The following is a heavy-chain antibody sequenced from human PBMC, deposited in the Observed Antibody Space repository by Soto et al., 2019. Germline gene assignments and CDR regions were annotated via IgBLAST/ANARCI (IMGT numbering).Heavy chain of an antibody. Sequence: ASVKVSCKVSGYTLTELSMHWVRQAPGKGLEWMGGFDPEDGETIYAQKFQGRVTMTEDTSTDTAYMELSSLRSEDTAVYYCATDWIAASRTEYYYYGMDVWGQGTTVTVSS. CDR3: ATDWIAASRTEYYYYGMDV. V-gene: IGHV1-24*01. D-gene: IGHD6-6*01. CDR1: GYTLTELS. J-gene: IGHJ6*02. CDR2: FDPEDGET.